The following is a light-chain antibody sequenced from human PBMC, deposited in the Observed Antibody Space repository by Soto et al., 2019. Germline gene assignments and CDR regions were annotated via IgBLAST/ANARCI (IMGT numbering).Light chain of an antibody. CDR3: LHDYNYPYT. CDR2: GAS. V-gene: IGKV1-6*01. Sequence: AIQMTQFPSSLSASVGDRVTITCRASQGIRNDLGWYQQKSGKAPKLLIFGASTLQSGVPSRFGGSGSGTDFTLTISSLQPEDFATYYCLHDYNYPYTFGQGTKVDIK. CDR1: QGIRND. J-gene: IGKJ2*01.